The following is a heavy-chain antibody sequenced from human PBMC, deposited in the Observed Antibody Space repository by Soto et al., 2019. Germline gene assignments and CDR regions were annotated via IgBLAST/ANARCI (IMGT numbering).Heavy chain of an antibody. CDR2: INPSGGST. Sequence: QVQLVQSGAEVKKPGASVKVSCKASGYTFTSYYMHWVRQAPGQGLEWMGIINPSGGSTTYAQKFQGKLTRTRDTSTSTVYMELSSLRSDDTAVYYCARGGAYTYGSLDYWGQGTLVTVSS. D-gene: IGHD5-18*01. CDR1: GYTFTSYY. V-gene: IGHV1-46*01. J-gene: IGHJ4*02. CDR3: ARGGAYTYGSLDY.